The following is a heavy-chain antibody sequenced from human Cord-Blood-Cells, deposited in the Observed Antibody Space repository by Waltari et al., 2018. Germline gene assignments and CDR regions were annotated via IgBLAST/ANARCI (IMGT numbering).Heavy chain of an antibody. J-gene: IGHJ4*02. CDR1: GSTFSTNY. CDR3: ARAALIAAALDY. V-gene: IGHV3-53*01. CDR2: IYSGGST. Sequence: EVQLVESGGGLIQPGGSLRLSCAASGSTFSTNYISGVRQAPGKGLEWVSVIYSGGSTYYADSVKGRFTISRDNSKNTLYLQMNSLRAEDTAVYYCARAALIAAALDYWGQGTLVTVSS. D-gene: IGHD6-13*01.